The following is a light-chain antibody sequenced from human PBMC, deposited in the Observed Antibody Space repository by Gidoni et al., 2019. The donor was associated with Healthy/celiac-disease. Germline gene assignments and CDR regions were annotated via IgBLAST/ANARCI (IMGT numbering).Light chain of an antibody. V-gene: IGKV3-11*01. J-gene: IGKJ3*01. CDR1: QSVSSY. CDR3: QQRSNAFT. CDR2: DAS. Sequence: DIVLTQSPATLSLSPGERATLSCRASQSVSSYLAWYQQQPGQAPRLLIYDASSRAAGIPARFSGSGSGTDFTLTISSLEPEDFAVYYCQQRSNAFTFXPXTKVDIK.